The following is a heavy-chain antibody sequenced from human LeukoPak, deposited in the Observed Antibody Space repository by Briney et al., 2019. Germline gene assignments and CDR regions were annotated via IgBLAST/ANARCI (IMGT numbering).Heavy chain of an antibody. CDR1: GFTFSSYS. J-gene: IGHJ4*02. Sequence: GGSLRLSCAASGFTFSSYSMNWVRQAPGKGLEWVSSISSSSSYIYYADSVKGRFTISRDSAKNSLYLQMNSLRAEDTALYYCARRPGWHFDFWGQGTLVTVSS. V-gene: IGHV3-21*04. CDR2: ISSSSSYI. CDR3: ARRPGWHFDF. D-gene: IGHD6-19*01.